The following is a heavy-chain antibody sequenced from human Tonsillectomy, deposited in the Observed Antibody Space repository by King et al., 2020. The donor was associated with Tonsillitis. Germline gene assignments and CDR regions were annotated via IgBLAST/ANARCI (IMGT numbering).Heavy chain of an antibody. CDR1: GFTFGSYG. CDR3: AKDRADYTYYYYMDV. J-gene: IGHJ6*03. V-gene: IGHV3-23*04. D-gene: IGHD3-3*01. CDR2: ISGSGGNT. Sequence: VQLVESGGGLVQPGGSLRLSCVASGFTFGSYGMTWVRQAPGKGLEWVSAISGSGGNTYYAESVKGRFTISRDNFKNTMYLQMNSLRAGDTAVYYCAKDRADYTYYYYMDVWGKGTTVTVSS.